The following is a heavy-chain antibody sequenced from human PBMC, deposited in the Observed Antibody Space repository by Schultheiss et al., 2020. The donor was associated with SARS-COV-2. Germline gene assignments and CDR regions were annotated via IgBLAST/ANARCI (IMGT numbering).Heavy chain of an antibody. J-gene: IGHJ6*03. CDR2: TYPGDSDT. CDR1: GYSFTSYW. D-gene: IGHD3-22*01. Sequence: GGSLRLSCKGSGYSFTSYWIGWVRQMPGKGLEWMGITYPGDSDTRYSPSFQGQVTISADKSISTAYLQWSSLKASDTAMYYCARPARVSSGYYKRYYYYYMDVWGKGTTVTVSS. CDR3: ARPARVSSGYYKRYYYYYMDV. V-gene: IGHV5-51*01.